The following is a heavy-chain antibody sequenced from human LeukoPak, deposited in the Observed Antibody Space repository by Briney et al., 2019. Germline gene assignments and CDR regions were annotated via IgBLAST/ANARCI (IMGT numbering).Heavy chain of an antibody. CDR2: IRSSGTAI. CDR1: GFTFSDYH. CDR3: AKDTASYSSSLDY. V-gene: IGHV3-11*01. Sequence: GGSLRLSCAASGFTFSDYHMSWVRQAPGKGLEWISDIRSSGTAIRYADSVKGRFTISRDNAKNSLYLQMNSLRAEDMALYYCAKDTASYSSSLDYWGQGTLVTVSS. J-gene: IGHJ4*02. D-gene: IGHD6-6*01.